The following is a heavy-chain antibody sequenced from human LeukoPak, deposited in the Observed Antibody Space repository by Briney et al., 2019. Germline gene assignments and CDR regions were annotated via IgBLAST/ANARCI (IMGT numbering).Heavy chain of an antibody. Sequence: SETLSLTCTVSGGSISSSSYYWGWVRQPPGKGLEWIGSIYYSGSTYYNPSLKSRVTISVDTSKNQFSLKLSSVTAADTAVYYCARKYSSGRNWFDPWGQGTLVTVSS. CDR3: ARKYSSGRNWFDP. CDR2: IYYSGST. J-gene: IGHJ5*02. V-gene: IGHV4-39*07. D-gene: IGHD6-19*01. CDR1: GGSISSSSYY.